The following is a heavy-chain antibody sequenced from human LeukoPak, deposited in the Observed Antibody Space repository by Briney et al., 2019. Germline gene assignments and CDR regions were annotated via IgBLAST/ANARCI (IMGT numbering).Heavy chain of an antibody. CDR2: VNLQGST. V-gene: IGHV4-4*02. Sequence: PSGTLSLTCGVSGGSITYTNYWTWVRQPPGKGLEWIGEVNLQGSTNYNPSLMGRVAISVDTSENHISLQLTSVTAADTAVYYCAREGGPYRPLDYSGQGTLVTVSS. J-gene: IGHJ4*02. CDR1: GGSITYTNY. CDR3: AREGGPYRPLDY.